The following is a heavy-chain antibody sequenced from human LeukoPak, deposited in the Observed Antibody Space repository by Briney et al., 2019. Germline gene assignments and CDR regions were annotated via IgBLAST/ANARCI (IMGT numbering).Heavy chain of an antibody. Sequence: SETLSLTCAVSGYSISSGYYWGWIRQPPGKGLEWIGSFYHSGSTYYNPSLKSRVTISVDTSKNQFSLKLSSVTAADTVVYYCARGGLEYDILTGYYMSLVYWGQGTLVTVSS. V-gene: IGHV4-38-2*01. J-gene: IGHJ4*02. CDR2: FYHSGST. CDR3: ARGGLEYDILTGYYMSLVY. D-gene: IGHD3-9*01. CDR1: GYSISSGYY.